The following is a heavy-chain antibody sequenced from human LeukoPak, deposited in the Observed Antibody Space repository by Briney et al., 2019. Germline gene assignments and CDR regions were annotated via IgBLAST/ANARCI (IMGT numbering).Heavy chain of an antibody. J-gene: IGHJ4*02. D-gene: IGHD4-11*01. Sequence: SETLSLTCTVSGYSISSGYHWGWIRQPPGKGLEWIGSIYHSGSTYYNPSLKSRVTISVDTSKNQFSLKLSSVTAADTAVYYCARAALYSNYWDYWGQGTLVTVSS. CDR2: IYHSGST. CDR1: GYSISSGYH. V-gene: IGHV4-38-2*02. CDR3: ARAALYSNYWDY.